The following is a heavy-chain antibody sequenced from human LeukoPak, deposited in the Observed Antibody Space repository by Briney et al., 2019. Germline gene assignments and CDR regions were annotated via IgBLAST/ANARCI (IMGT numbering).Heavy chain of an antibody. CDR2: INHSGST. CDR3: ASSTNQWFDP. CDR1: GGSFSGYY. V-gene: IGHV4-34*01. D-gene: IGHD2-2*01. Sequence: SETLSLTCAVYGGSFSGYYWSWIRQPPGKGLEWIGEINHSGSTNYNPSLKSRVTISVDTSKNQFSLKLSSVTAADTAVYYCASSTNQWFDPWGQGTLVTVSS. J-gene: IGHJ5*02.